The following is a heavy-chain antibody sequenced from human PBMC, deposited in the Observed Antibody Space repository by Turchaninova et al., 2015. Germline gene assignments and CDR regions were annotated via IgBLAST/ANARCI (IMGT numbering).Heavy chain of an antibody. CDR3: ARLAGIVGAKYFDY. CDR1: GGSISSSNW. CDR2: IYHSGST. D-gene: IGHD1-26*01. V-gene: IGHV4-4*02. J-gene: IGHJ4*02. Sequence: GLVKPSGTLSLTCAVSGGSISSSNWWSWVRQPPGKGLEWIGEIYHSGSTNYNPYLTSRVTISVDKSKNQFSLKLSSVTAADTAVYYCARLAGIVGAKYFDYWGQGTLVTVSS.